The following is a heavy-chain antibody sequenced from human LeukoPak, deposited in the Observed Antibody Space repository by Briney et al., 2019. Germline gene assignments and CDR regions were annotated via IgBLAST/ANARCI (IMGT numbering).Heavy chain of an antibody. D-gene: IGHD1-7*01. CDR1: GFTFSSSA. J-gene: IGHJ6*03. Sequence: GGSLRLSCAASGFTFSSSAMSWVRQAPGKGLEWVSGISGRDGSTYYADSVKGRFTISRDNSKNTVYLQMNSLRGEDTAVYYCAKRRGLELTYYYHMDVWGKGTTVTVSS. CDR2: ISGRDGST. CDR3: AKRRGLELTYYYHMDV. V-gene: IGHV3-23*01.